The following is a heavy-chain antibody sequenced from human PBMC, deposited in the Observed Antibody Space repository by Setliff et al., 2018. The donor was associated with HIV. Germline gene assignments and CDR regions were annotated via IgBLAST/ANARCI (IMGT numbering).Heavy chain of an antibody. CDR1: GDSVSSDSAA. V-gene: IGHV6-1*01. D-gene: IGHD5-18*01. CDR2: TYYRSKWYT. J-gene: IGHJ4*02. CDR3: ARGGITAYYFDH. Sequence: SQTLSLTCVISGDSVSSDSAAWNWIRQSPSRGLEWLARTYYRSKWYTDYAVSVKSRITINPDTSRNQFSLQLSSVIPDDPAVYFCARGGITAYYFDHWAQGTLVTVSS.